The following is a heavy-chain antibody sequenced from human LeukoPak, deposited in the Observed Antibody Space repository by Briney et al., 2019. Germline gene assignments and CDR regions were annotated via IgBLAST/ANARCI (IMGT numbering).Heavy chain of an antibody. Sequence: ASVKVSCKASGYTFTGYYMHWVRQAPGQGLEWMGQINPNSGGTNYAQKFQGRVTMTRDTSISTAYMELSRLRSDDTAVYYCARDTRFVGCYDSSGYYYPNYWGQGTLVTVSS. CDR3: ARDTRFVGCYDSSGYYYPNY. J-gene: IGHJ4*02. V-gene: IGHV1-2*06. D-gene: IGHD3-22*01. CDR1: GYTFTGYY. CDR2: INPNSGGT.